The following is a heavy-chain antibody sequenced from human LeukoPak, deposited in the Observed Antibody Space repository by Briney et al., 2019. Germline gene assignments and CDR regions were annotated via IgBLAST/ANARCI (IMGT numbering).Heavy chain of an antibody. J-gene: IGHJ4*02. V-gene: IGHV3-64*01. Sequence: GVSLRLSCAASGFSFNTYAMHWVRQAPGKGLEYVSAISSNGDSTHYANSVKGRFTISRDNSKKTLFLQMGSLRAEGVAVYYCARDSGGDTYNDYFDAWGQGTLVTVSS. CDR3: ARDSGGDTYNDYFDA. CDR1: GFSFNTYA. D-gene: IGHD3-22*01. CDR2: ISSNGDST.